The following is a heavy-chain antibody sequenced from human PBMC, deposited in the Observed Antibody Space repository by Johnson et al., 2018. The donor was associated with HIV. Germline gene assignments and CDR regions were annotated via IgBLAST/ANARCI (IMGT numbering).Heavy chain of an antibody. CDR2: ISYDGSNK. V-gene: IGHV3-30-3*01. J-gene: IGHJ3*02. Sequence: QVQLVESGGGLVQPGGSLRLSCAASGFTFSSYWMSWVRQAPGKGLEWVAVISYDGSNKYYADSVKGRFTISRDNSKNTLYLQMNSLRPEDTAVYYCARLRITMVRGGPDAFDIWGQGIMVTVSS. CDR3: ARLRITMVRGGPDAFDI. D-gene: IGHD3-10*01. CDR1: GFTFSSYW.